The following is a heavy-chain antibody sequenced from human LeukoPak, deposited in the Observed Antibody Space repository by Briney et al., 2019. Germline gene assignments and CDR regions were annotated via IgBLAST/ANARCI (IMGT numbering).Heavy chain of an antibody. CDR1: GFTFDDYA. Sequence: GRSLRLSCAASGFTFDDYAMHWVRQAPGKGLEWVSGISWNSGSIGYADSVKGRFTISRDNAKNSLYLQMNSLRAEDTALYYCAKDRNWNCEYYFDYWGQGTLVTVSS. CDR2: ISWNSGSI. D-gene: IGHD1-7*01. CDR3: AKDRNWNCEYYFDY. V-gene: IGHV3-9*01. J-gene: IGHJ4*02.